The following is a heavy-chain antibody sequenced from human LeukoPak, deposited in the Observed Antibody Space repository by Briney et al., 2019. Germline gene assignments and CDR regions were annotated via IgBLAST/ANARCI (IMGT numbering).Heavy chain of an antibody. CDR3: ASDYGGKLFARNNFDY. Sequence: GGSLRLSCAASGFTFSSYGMNWVRQAPGKGLEWVSSISSSSSYIYYADSVKGRFTISRDNAKNSLYLQMNSLRAEDTAVYYCASDYGGKLFARNNFDYWGQGTLVTVSS. V-gene: IGHV3-21*01. CDR1: GFTFSSYG. CDR2: ISSSSSYI. J-gene: IGHJ4*02. D-gene: IGHD4-23*01.